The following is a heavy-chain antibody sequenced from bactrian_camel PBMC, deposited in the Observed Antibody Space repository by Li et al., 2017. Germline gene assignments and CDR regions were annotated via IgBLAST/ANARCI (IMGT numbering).Heavy chain of an antibody. CDR1: GFTFSSNA. CDR3: ACSTQFAY. CDR2: INSGGGTT. V-gene: IGHV3S31*01. Sequence: VQLVESGGGLVQPGGSLRLSCAASGFTFSSNAMNWVRQAPGKGLEWVSTINSGGGTTYYADSVTGRFTISRDNAKNTLYLQLNSLKTEDTGTYYCACSTQFAYWGPGTQVTVS. J-gene: IGHJ4*01. D-gene: IGHD1*01.